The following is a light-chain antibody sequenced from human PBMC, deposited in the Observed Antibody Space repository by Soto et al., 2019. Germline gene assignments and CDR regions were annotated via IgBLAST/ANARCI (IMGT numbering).Light chain of an antibody. J-gene: IGLJ1*01. Sequence: QSVLTQPASVSGSPGQSITISCTGSSSDVGAYNFVSWYQHHPGKAPKLILYEVTTHPSGASSRFSGSKSGNTASLTISGLQADDEANYYCSSYTGSTDYVFGTGTKVTV. CDR1: SSDVGAYNF. V-gene: IGLV2-14*01. CDR2: EVT. CDR3: SSYTGSTDYV.